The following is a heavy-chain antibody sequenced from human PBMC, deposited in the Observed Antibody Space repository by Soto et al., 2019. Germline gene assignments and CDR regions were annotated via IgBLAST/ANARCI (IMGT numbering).Heavy chain of an antibody. D-gene: IGHD2-2*01. V-gene: IGHV1-3*01. J-gene: IGHJ4*02. Sequence: QVQLVQSGAEVKKPGASVKVSCKASGYTFTSYAMHWVRQAPGQRLEWMGWINAGNGNTKYSQKFQGRVTITRDTSASTAYMELSILRSEDTAVYYCARVYCSSTSCPEGAYYFDYWGQGTLVTVSS. CDR2: INAGNGNT. CDR3: ARVYCSSTSCPEGAYYFDY. CDR1: GYTFTSYA.